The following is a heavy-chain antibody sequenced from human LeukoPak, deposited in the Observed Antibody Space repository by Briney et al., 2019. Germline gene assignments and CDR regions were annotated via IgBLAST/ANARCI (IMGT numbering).Heavy chain of an antibody. J-gene: IGHJ6*02. D-gene: IGHD2-2*01. CDR2: IYYSGST. V-gene: IGHV4-30-4*01. CDR3: ARLCSSTSCFLPYGMDV. CDR1: GGSISSGDYY. Sequence: SQTLSLTCTVSGGSISSGDYYWSWIRQPPGKGLEWIGYIYYSGSTYYNPSLKSRVTISVDTSKNQFSLKLSSVTAADTAVYYCARLCSSTSCFLPYGMDVRGQGTTVTVSS.